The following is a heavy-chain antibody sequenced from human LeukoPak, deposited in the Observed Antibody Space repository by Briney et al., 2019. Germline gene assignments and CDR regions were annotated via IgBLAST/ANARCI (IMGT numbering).Heavy chain of an antibody. CDR3: ARGYYYMDV. J-gene: IGHJ6*03. CDR2: ISYSGSP. V-gene: IGHV4-59*01. Sequence: SETLSLTCTVSSGSISSYYWNWIRQPPGKGLEWIGYISYSGSPTYTSFLKSRVTISLDTSKSQFSLKLSSMTAADTAVYYCARGYYYMDVWGKGTTVTVSS. CDR1: SGSISSYY.